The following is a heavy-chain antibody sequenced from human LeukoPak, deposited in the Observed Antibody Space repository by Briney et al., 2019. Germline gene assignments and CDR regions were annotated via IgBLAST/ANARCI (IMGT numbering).Heavy chain of an antibody. Sequence: ASVKVSCKASGYTFTSYGISWVRQAPGQGLEWMGWISAYNGNTNYAQKFQGRVTMTRDTSISTAYMELSRLRSDDTAVYYCARDLDPIVVVPAATGYWGQGTLVTVSS. CDR2: ISAYNGNT. CDR1: GYTFTSYG. V-gene: IGHV1-18*01. J-gene: IGHJ4*02. D-gene: IGHD2-2*01. CDR3: ARDLDPIVVVPAATGY.